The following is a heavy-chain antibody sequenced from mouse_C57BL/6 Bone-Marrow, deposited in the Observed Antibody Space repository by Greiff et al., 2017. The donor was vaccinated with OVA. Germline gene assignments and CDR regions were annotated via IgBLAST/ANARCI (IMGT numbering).Heavy chain of an antibody. CDR1: GYSFTGYY. Sequence: EVQLQQSGPELVKPGASVKISCKASGYSFTGYYMNWVKQSPEKSLEWIGEINPSTGGTTYNQKFKAKATLTVDKSSSTAYMQLKSLTSEDSAVYYCASCSGNYWGQGTLVTVSA. V-gene: IGHV1-42*01. D-gene: IGHD3-1*01. J-gene: IGHJ3*01. CDR3: ASCSGNY. CDR2: INPSTGGT.